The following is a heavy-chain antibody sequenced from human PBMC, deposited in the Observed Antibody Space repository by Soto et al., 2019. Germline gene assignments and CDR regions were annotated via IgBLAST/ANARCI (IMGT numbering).Heavy chain of an antibody. CDR2: ISSSGSTI. V-gene: IGHV3-11*01. CDR1: GLTFSDYY. D-gene: IGHD3-3*01. CDR3: ARENYDFWCGYYDA. J-gene: IGHJ4*02. Sequence: GGSLRLSCAASGLTFSDYYMSWIRQAPGKGLEWVSYISSSGSTIYYADSVKGRFTISRDNAKNSLYLQMNSLRAEDTAVYYCARENYDFWCGYYDAWGQGTLVTVSS.